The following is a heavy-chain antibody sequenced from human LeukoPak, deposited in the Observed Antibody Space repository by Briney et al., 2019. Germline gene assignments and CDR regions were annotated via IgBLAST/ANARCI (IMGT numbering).Heavy chain of an antibody. J-gene: IGHJ4*02. Sequence: GGSLRLSCAASGFTLSSYSMNWVRQAPGKGLEWVSYISSSGSTIYYADSVKGRFTISRDNAKNSLYLQMNSLRAEDTAVYYCARDLSGVAGYTYGRGTDYWGQGTLVTVSS. CDR3: ARDLSGVAGYTYGRGTDY. CDR2: ISSSGSTI. CDR1: GFTLSSYS. D-gene: IGHD5-18*01. V-gene: IGHV3-48*04.